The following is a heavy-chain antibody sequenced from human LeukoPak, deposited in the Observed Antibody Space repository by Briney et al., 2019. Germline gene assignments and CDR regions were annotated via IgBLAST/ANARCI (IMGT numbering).Heavy chain of an antibody. CDR3: ARGGGYNPFDY. CDR1: GHSISIDYY. D-gene: IGHD5-24*01. J-gene: IGHJ4*02. CDR2: IYHSGST. V-gene: IGHV4-38-2*01. Sequence: PSETLSLTYAVSGHSISIDYYWGWIRQPPGKGLEWIGSIYHSGSTYYNPSLKSRVTISVDTSKNQFSLKLSSVTAADTAVYYCARGGGYNPFDYWGQGTLVTVSS.